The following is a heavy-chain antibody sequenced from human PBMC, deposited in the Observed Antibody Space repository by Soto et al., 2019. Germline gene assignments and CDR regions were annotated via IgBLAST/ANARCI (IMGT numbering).Heavy chain of an antibody. D-gene: IGHD4-17*01. CDR1: GFTFSDSA. CDR2: ISDTSGTT. J-gene: IGHJ4*02. Sequence: DVQLLEFGGGLVQPGGSRRLSCAASGFTFSDSAMTWVRQAPGKGMEWVSTISDTSGTTYYAHSVKGRFTITRDNSKNTLYLHKNSLRGEDTAVYHCAKDSTSYGLFPDYWGQGTLVAVAS. CDR3: AKDSTSYGLFPDY. V-gene: IGHV3-23*01.